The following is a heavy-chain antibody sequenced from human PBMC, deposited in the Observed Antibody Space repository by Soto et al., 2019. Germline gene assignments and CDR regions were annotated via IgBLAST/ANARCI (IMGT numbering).Heavy chain of an antibody. CDR3: ARVGGGDRYYYDSSGYFGPYDY. Sequence: SETLSLTCTVSGGSISSFYWSWIRQPPGKGLEWIGYIYYSGSTNYNPSLKSRVAISVDTSKNQFSLKLSSVTAADTAVYYCARVGGGDRYYYDSSGYFGPYDYWGQGTLVTVSS. V-gene: IGHV4-59*01. CDR2: IYYSGST. CDR1: GGSISSFY. D-gene: IGHD3-22*01. J-gene: IGHJ4*02.